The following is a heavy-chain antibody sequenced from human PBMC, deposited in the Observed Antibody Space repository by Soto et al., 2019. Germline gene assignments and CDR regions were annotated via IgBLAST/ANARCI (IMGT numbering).Heavy chain of an antibody. CDR3: ASSLYSGANSGWSDPLDY. J-gene: IGHJ4*02. Sequence: SETLSLTCTVSGGSISSSSYYWGWIRQPPGKGLEWIGSTYYSGSTYYNPSLKSRVTISVDTSKNQFSLKLSSVTAADTAVYYCASSLYSGANSGWSDPLDYWGQGTLVTVSS. CDR2: TYYSGST. D-gene: IGHD6-19*01. CDR1: GGSISSSSYY. V-gene: IGHV4-39*01.